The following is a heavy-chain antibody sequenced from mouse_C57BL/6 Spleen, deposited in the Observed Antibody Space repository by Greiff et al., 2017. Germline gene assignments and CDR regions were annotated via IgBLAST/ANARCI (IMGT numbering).Heavy chain of an antibody. Sequence: EVQLQQSVPELLRPGASVKLSCTASGFYIKNTYMHWVKQRPEQGLEWIGRIEPANGNTKYAPKFPGKATITADTSSNTAYLHLSSLTSEDTAIYCGARDYHAISYGRWGEGATVS. CDR1: GFYIKNTY. D-gene: IGHD1-1*01. CDR2: IEPANGNT. V-gene: IGHV14-3*01. J-gene: IGHJ2*01. CDR3: ARDYHAISYGR.